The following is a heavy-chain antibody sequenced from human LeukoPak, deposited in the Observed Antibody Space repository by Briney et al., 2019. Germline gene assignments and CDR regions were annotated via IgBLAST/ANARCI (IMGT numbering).Heavy chain of an antibody. Sequence: PGRSLRLSCAASGFTFSSYAMHWVRQAPGKGLEWVAVISYDGSNKYYADSVKGRFTISGDNSKNTLYLQMNSLRAEDTAVYYCARDRKGALNYGMDVWGQGTTVTVSS. CDR3: ARDRKGALNYGMDV. CDR2: ISYDGSNK. CDR1: GFTFSSYA. V-gene: IGHV3-30*04. J-gene: IGHJ6*02.